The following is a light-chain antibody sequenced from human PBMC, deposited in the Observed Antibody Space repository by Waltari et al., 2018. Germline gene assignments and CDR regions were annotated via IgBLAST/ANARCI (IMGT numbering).Light chain of an antibody. Sequence: EIVMTQSPATLSGSPGERATLSCRAGQSVGSHLAWYQQKPGQAPRLLISGASTGATGVPARFSGSGSGTEFTLTISSLQSEDFAIYYCQQHNNWPLTFGGGTKVESK. V-gene: IGKV3-15*01. CDR3: QQHNNWPLT. CDR1: QSVGSH. CDR2: GAS. J-gene: IGKJ4*01.